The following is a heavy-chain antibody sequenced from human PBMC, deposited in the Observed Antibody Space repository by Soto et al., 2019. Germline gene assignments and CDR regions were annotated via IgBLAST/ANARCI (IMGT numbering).Heavy chain of an antibody. D-gene: IGHD3-10*01. CDR2: INSDGSST. CDR3: AIALYYYGSGIYYSLGY. V-gene: IGHV3-74*01. J-gene: IGHJ4*02. Sequence: EVQLVESGGGLVQPGGSLRLSCAASGFTFSSYWMHWVRQAPGKGLVWVSRINSDGSSTSYADSVKGRFTISRDNAKNTLYLGMNSLRAEHTTVYYGAIALYYYGSGIYYSLGYWGQGTVVTVFS. CDR1: GFTFSSYW.